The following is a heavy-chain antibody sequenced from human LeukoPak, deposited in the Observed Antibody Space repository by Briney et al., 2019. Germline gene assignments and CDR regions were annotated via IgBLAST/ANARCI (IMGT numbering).Heavy chain of an antibody. V-gene: IGHV1-2*02. Sequence: GASVKVSCKASGYTFTGYYMHWVRQAPGQGLEWMGWINPNSGGTNYAQKFQGRVTMTRDTSISTAYMELSRLRSDDTAVYYCARDLRGATTHSGYDILAPYYYYGMDVWGQGTTVTVSS. CDR2: INPNSGGT. CDR3: ARDLRGATTHSGYDILAPYYYYGMDV. CDR1: GYTFTGYY. J-gene: IGHJ6*02. D-gene: IGHD5-12*01.